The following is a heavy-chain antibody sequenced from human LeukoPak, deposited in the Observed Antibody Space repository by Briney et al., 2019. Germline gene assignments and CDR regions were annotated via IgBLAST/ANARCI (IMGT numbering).Heavy chain of an antibody. Sequence: GPSVKVSCKASGYTFTSYYMHWVRQAPGQGLEWMGIINPGGGSTSYAQKFQGRVTMTRDTSTSTVYMELSSLRSEDTAVYYCARDVFGYDSRGDPDYWGQGTLVTVSS. V-gene: IGHV1-46*01. CDR1: GYTFTSYY. CDR2: INPGGGST. D-gene: IGHD3-22*01. J-gene: IGHJ4*02. CDR3: ARDVFGYDSRGDPDY.